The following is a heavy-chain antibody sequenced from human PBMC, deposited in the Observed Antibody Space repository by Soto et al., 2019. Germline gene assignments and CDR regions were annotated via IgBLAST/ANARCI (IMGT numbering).Heavy chain of an antibody. D-gene: IGHD6-13*01. CDR2: IYPGDSDT. Sequence: GESLKISCKGSGYSFTSYWIGWVRQMPGKGLELMGIIYPGDSDTRYSPSFQGQVTISADKSISTAYLQWSSLKASDTAMYYCARTAAAGKYYSGMDVWGQGTTVTVSS. CDR1: GYSFTSYW. CDR3: ARTAAAGKYYSGMDV. J-gene: IGHJ6*02. V-gene: IGHV5-51*01.